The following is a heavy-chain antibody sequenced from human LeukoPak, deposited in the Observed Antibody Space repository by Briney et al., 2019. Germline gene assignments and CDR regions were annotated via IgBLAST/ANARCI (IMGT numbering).Heavy chain of an antibody. Sequence: GGSLRLSCAASGFSFGNYGMSWVRQAPGKGLEWVSGVSASGASTYSEDSVKGRFIISRDNSKNSVFLQMNSLRAEDTAVYYCARQHTAWYVDYWGQGILVTVSS. CDR3: ARQHTAWYVDY. D-gene: IGHD1-1*01. J-gene: IGHJ4*02. V-gene: IGHV3-23*01. CDR2: VSASGAST. CDR1: GFSFGNYG.